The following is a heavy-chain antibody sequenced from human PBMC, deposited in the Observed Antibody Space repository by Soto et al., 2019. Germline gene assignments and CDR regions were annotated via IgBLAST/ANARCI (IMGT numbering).Heavy chain of an antibody. CDR2: INHSGST. Sequence: QVELQQWGAGLLKPSETLSLTCAVSGGSFSGYSWTWIRQPPGKGMECIGEINHSGSTDYTPSLRSRVTISIDRSKNQFSLRLNSVTAADTAVYYCARSRGTMVRSVGLVVWRLDHWGHGTPVTVSS. J-gene: IGHJ5*02. CDR3: ARSRGTMVRSVGLVVWRLDH. D-gene: IGHD3-10*01. CDR1: GGSFSGYS. V-gene: IGHV4-34*01.